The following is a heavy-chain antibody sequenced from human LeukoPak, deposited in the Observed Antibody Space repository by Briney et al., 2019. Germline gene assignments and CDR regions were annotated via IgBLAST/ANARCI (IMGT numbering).Heavy chain of an antibody. CDR1: GGSFSGYY. Sequence: SETLSLTCAVYGGSFSGYYWSWIRQPPGKGLEWIGEINHSGSTNYNPSLKSRVTISVDTSKNQFSLKLSSVTAADTAVYYCARVGYDSDYWGQGTLVTVPS. J-gene: IGHJ4*02. CDR2: INHSGST. D-gene: IGHD3-16*01. CDR3: ARVGYDSDY. V-gene: IGHV4-34*01.